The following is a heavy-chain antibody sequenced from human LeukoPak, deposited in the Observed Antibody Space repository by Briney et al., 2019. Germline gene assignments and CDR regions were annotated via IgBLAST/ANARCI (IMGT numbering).Heavy chain of an antibody. D-gene: IGHD3-22*01. J-gene: IGHJ4*02. Sequence: ASVTVSCKSSGYTFTSYGISWVRQAPGQGLEWMGWISAYNGNTNYAQKLQGRVTMTTDTSTRTAYMELRSLRSDDTAVYYCARVGEITMIVVDTDYWGQGTLVTVSS. V-gene: IGHV1-18*01. CDR2: ISAYNGNT. CDR1: GYTFTSYG. CDR3: ARVGEITMIVVDTDY.